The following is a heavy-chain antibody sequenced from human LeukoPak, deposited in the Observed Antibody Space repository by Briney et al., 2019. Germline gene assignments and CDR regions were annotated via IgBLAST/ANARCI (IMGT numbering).Heavy chain of an antibody. V-gene: IGHV1-46*01. CDR2: INPSGGST. CDR3: ARDYGSSSGFLSGLYYYYMDV. Sequence: GASVKVSCKASGYTFTSYYMHWARQAPGQGLEWMGIINPSGGSTSYAQKFQGRVTMTRDTSTSTVYMELSSLRSEDTAVYYCARDYGSSSGFLSGLYYYYMDVWGKGTTVTISS. CDR1: GYTFTSYY. D-gene: IGHD3-22*01. J-gene: IGHJ6*03.